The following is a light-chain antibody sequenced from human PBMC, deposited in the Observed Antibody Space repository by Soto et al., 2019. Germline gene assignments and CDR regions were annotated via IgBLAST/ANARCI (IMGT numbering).Light chain of an antibody. CDR2: ATS. CDR3: LQHNSYPRT. CDR1: QSVGTLY. J-gene: IGKJ1*01. Sequence: IVLTQSPGTLSLSPGDRATLSCRASQSVGTLYLAWYQQKPGQAPRLLISATSTRATGIPDRFSGSASGTDFTLTISSLQPEDFATYYCLQHNSYPRTFGQGTKVEIK. V-gene: IGKV3-20*01.